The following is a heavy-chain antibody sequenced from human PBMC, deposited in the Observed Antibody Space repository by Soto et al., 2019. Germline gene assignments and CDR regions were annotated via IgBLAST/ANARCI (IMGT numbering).Heavy chain of an antibody. CDR2: IYHSGYT. V-gene: IGHV4-30-2*01. CDR3: ARAHYGDYGYGMDV. D-gene: IGHD4-17*01. J-gene: IGHJ6*02. Sequence: QLQLQESGSRLVKPSQTLSLTCAVSGGSISSGGYSWSWIRQPPGKGLEWIGYIYHSGYTYSNPSLKSRVTISVDRSKSRFSLKLSSVTAADTAVYYCARAHYGDYGYGMDVWGQGTTVTVSS. CDR1: GGSISSGGYS.